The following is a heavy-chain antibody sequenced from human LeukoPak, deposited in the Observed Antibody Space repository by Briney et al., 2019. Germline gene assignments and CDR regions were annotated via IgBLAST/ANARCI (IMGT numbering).Heavy chain of an antibody. CDR1: GGSFSGYY. Sequence: PSETLSLACAVYGGSFSGYYWSWIRQPPGKGLEWIGEINHSGSTNYNPSLKSRVTISVDTSKNQFSLKLSSVTAADTAVYYCARAAPNSYSSGYNWFDPWGQGTLVTVSS. V-gene: IGHV4-34*01. D-gene: IGHD3-22*01. CDR2: INHSGST. CDR3: ARAAPNSYSSGYNWFDP. J-gene: IGHJ5*02.